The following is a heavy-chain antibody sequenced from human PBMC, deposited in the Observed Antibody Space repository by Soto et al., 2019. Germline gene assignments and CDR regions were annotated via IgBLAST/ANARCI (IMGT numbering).Heavy chain of an antibody. CDR1: GASISGFY. CDR2: IYATGTT. V-gene: IGHV4-4*07. J-gene: IGHJ5*02. Sequence: SETLSLTCTVSGASISGFYWSWIRKSAGKGLEWIGRIYATGTTDYNPSLKSRVMMSVDTSKKQFSLKLRSVTAADTAVYYCVRDGTKTLRDWFDPWGQGIAVTVSS. D-gene: IGHD1-1*01. CDR3: VRDGTKTLRDWFDP.